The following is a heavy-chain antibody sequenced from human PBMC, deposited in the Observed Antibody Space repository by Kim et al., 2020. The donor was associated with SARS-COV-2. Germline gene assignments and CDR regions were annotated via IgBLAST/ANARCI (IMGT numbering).Heavy chain of an antibody. J-gene: IGHJ4*02. CDR2: ISAGGLGT. V-gene: IGHV3-23*01. CDR3: EASDF. Sequence: ISAGGLGTRYADSVGGRFTISRDNSKSTLFLQMSSLRVEDTAVYYCEASDFWGQGALVTVSS.